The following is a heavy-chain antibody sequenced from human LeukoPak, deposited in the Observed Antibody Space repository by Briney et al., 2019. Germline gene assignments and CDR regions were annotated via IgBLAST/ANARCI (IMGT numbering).Heavy chain of an antibody. CDR1: GFTVSSNY. V-gene: IGHV3-53*01. J-gene: IGHJ6*02. CDR3: ARGSGASSGWPYYYYGMDV. CDR2: IYSGGST. Sequence: PGRSLRLSCAASGFTVSSNYMSWVRQAPGKGLEWVSVIYSGGSTYYADSVKGRFTISRDNSKNTLYLQMNSLRAEDTAVYYCARGSGASSGWPYYYYGMDVWGQGTTVTVSS. D-gene: IGHD6-19*01.